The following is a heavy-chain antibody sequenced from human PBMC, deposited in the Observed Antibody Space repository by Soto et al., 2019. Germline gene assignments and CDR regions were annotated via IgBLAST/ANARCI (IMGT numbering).Heavy chain of an antibody. Sequence: GSLRLSCAASGFTFSSYDMHWVRQATGKGLEWVSAIGTAGDTYYPGSVKGRFTISRENAKNSLYLQMNSLRAEDTAVYYCARDDSLKGKYYFDYWGQGTLVTVSS. CDR1: GFTFSSYD. CDR2: IGTAGDT. CDR3: ARDDSLKGKYYFDY. V-gene: IGHV3-13*01. D-gene: IGHD2-21*01. J-gene: IGHJ4*02.